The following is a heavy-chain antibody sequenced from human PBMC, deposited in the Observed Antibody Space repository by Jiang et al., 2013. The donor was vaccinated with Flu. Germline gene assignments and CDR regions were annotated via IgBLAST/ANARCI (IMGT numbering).Heavy chain of an antibody. CDR1: SSNSAA. CDR2: TYYRSKWYN. CDR3: ARTPSGFSGGSWFDP. Sequence: SSNSAAWNWIRQSPSREAVEWLVRTYYRSKWYNDYAVSVKSRITINPDTSKNQFSLQLNSVTPEDTAVYYCARTPSGFSGGSWFDPWGQGTLVTVSS. D-gene: IGHD6-25*01. J-gene: IGHJ5*02. V-gene: IGHV6-1*01.